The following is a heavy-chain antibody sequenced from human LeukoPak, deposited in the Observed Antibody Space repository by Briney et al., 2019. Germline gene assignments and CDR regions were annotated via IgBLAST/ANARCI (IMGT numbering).Heavy chain of an antibody. CDR3: ARVPTL. J-gene: IGHJ4*02. Sequence: PSETLSLTCTVSGDSINNYYWSWIRQLPGKGLEWIGYIYNGNTNYNPSLKSRVIISLDTSKNQFSLKLTSVTAADTAVYYCARVPTLWGQGALVTVSS. CDR2: IYNGNT. V-gene: IGHV4-59*08. CDR1: GDSINNYY.